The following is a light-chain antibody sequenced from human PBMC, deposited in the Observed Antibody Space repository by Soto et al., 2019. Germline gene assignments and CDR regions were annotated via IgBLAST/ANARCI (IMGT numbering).Light chain of an antibody. V-gene: IGKV1-39*01. J-gene: IGKJ2*01. CDR1: QSISTY. Sequence: DIQMTQSPSSLSASIGHTVIITCRASQSISTYLNWYQQKPGKAPKLLIYAASSLHSGVPSRFSGSGSGTDFTLTISSLQFEDFASYYCQQSHTSPFTFGQGTKLEI. CDR3: QQSHTSPFT. CDR2: AAS.